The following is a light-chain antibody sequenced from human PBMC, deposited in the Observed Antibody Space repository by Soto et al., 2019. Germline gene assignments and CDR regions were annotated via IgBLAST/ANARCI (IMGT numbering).Light chain of an antibody. V-gene: IGKV1-9*01. J-gene: IGKJ5*01. CDR3: QQLSSYPVT. Sequence: IQLTQSPSFLSASVGDSVTITCRASQGISSYLAWYQQKPGKAPKLLIYAASTLQSGGPSRFSGSGAGTEFTLTISSLQPEDFATYYCQQLSSYPVTFGQGTRLEIK. CDR1: QGISSY. CDR2: AAS.